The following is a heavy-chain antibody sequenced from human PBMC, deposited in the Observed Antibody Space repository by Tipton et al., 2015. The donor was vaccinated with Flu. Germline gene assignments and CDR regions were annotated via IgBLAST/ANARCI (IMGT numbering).Heavy chain of an antibody. CDR1: GGSFSGYY. CDR3: ARPYSSSPYYFDY. J-gene: IGHJ4*02. Sequence: LRLSCAVYGGSFSGYYWSWIRQPPGKGLEWIGEINHSGSTNYNPSLKSRVTISVDTSKNQFSLKLSSVTAADTAVYYCARPYSSSPYYFDYWGQGTLVPVSS. D-gene: IGHD6-13*01. CDR2: INHSGST. V-gene: IGHV4-34*01.